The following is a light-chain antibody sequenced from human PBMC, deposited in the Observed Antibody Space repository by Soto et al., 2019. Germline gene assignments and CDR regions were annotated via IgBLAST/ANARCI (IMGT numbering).Light chain of an antibody. CDR1: QSISSY. J-gene: IGKJ3*01. V-gene: IGKV1-39*01. Sequence: DIQMTQSPSSLSASVGDRVTISCRASQSISSYLNWYQQKPGKAPNLLIYAASGLQSGVPSRFSGIGSGTDFTLTISSLQPEDFATYYCQQYNNWPPFSFGPGTKVDIK. CDR2: AAS. CDR3: QQYNNWPPFS.